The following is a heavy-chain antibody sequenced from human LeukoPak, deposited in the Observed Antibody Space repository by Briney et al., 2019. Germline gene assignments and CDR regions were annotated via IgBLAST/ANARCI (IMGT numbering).Heavy chain of an antibody. J-gene: IGHJ3*02. D-gene: IGHD1-7*01. CDR2: INPNSGDT. CDR3: ARDRTGTTYSFDI. V-gene: IGHV1-2*02. Sequence: ASVKVSCKASGYVFTGYYMYWVRQAPGQGLEWMGWINPNSGDTNYAQKFQGRVTMTRDTSTSTVYMELTSLGSDDTAVYYCARDRTGTTYSFDIWGQGTMVTVSS. CDR1: GYVFTGYY.